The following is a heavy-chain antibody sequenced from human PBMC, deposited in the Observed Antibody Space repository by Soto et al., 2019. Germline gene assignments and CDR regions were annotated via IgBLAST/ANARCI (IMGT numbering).Heavy chain of an antibody. V-gene: IGHV1-2*02. Sequence: GASAKVSCKASGYTFTGYYMHWVRQAPGQGLEWMGWINPNSGGTNYAQKFQGRVTMTRDTSISTVYMELSRLRSDDTAVYYCARTRAVAPLKPFYYYGMDVGGQGTTVTVSS. J-gene: IGHJ6*02. CDR3: ARTRAVAPLKPFYYYGMDV. D-gene: IGHD6-19*01. CDR1: GYTFTGYY. CDR2: INPNSGGT.